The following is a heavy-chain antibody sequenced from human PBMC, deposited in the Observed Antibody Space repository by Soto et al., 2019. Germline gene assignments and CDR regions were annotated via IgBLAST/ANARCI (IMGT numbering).Heavy chain of an antibody. CDR2: IKSKTDGGTT. CDR3: PTSVIVVPDFDY. Sequence: EVQLVESGGGLVKPGGSLRLSCAASGFTFSNAWMSWVHQAPGKGLEWVGRIKSKTDGGTTDYAAPVKGRFTISRDDSKTTTYLQINSLKTEDRAVYYCPTSVIVVPDFDYWGQGTLVTVSS. V-gene: IGHV3-15*01. CDR1: GFTFSNAW. D-gene: IGHD3-22*01. J-gene: IGHJ4*02.